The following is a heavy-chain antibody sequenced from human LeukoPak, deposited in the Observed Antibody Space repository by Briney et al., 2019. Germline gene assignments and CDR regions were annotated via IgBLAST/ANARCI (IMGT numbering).Heavy chain of an antibody. D-gene: IGHD6-19*01. V-gene: IGHV4-39*01. J-gene: IGHJ4*02. Sequence: PSETLSLTCSVSGGSISSSRYYWGWIRQPPGKGLDGVASISYTGSTYYNPSLKSRVTISVDTSRNQLSLKLSSVTAADPAVYFCARADVAVAGSYYFDYWGQGTPVTVSS. CDR2: ISYTGST. CDR1: GGSISSSRYY. CDR3: ARADVAVAGSYYFDY.